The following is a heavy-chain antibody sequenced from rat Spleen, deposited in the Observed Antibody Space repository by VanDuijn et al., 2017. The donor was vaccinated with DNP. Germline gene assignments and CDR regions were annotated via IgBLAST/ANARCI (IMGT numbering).Heavy chain of an antibody. V-gene: IGHV5-19*01. D-gene: IGHD1-11*01. J-gene: IGHJ2*01. CDR1: GFTFSYYG. CDR3: TTDFERGY. CDR2: ISANAGSS. Sequence: EVQLVESGGGVVQPGRSLKLSCAASGFTFSYYGMAWVRQPPKKGLELVASISANAGSSSYRDSVKGRFTISRHNAENTLYLQMDSRWSEDTATYYCTTDFERGYWGQGVMVTVSS.